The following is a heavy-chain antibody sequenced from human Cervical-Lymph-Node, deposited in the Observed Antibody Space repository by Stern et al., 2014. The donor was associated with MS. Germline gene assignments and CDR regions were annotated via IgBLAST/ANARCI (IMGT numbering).Heavy chain of an antibody. CDR2: IFPAASDP. CDR3: ARHHGHSPTPFDS. V-gene: IGHV5-51*01. Sequence: EVQLVESGSEVKKPGESLKISCKASRDSFTHSWIGWVRQMPGKGLEWMGIIFPAASDPKHSPPFEGQVPFSVDRSTSTAYLQWSSLKASDTAIYYCARHHGHSPTPFDSWGQGTRVTVSS. J-gene: IGHJ4*02. D-gene: IGHD5-24*01. CDR1: RDSFTHSW.